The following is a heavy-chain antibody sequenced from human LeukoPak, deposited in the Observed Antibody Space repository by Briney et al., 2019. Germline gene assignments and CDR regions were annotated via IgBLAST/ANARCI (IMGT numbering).Heavy chain of an antibody. CDR1: GRSISSYY. D-gene: IGHD5-18*01. CDR2: IYYSGST. J-gene: IGHJ4*02. Sequence: SETLSLTCTVSGRSISSYYWSWIRQPPGKGLEWIGYIYYSGSTNYNPSLKSRVTISVDTSKNQFSLKLSSVTAADTAVYYCARHGRAAIVDYWGQGTLVTVSS. CDR3: ARHGRAAIVDY. V-gene: IGHV4-59*08.